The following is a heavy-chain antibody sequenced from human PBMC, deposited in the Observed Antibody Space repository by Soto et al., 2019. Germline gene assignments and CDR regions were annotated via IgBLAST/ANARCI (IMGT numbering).Heavy chain of an antibody. V-gene: IGHV4-28*01. D-gene: IGHD1-26*01. Sequence: QVQLQESGPGLVTPSDTLSLTCAVSGYAISSDNWWGWIRQPPGKGLEWIGYIYYSGSTYYNPSLTSRVTMSVDTSKNHFSLRLSSVTAVDTAVYYCARREPNRGDYWGQGILVTVSS. CDR1: GYAISSDNW. CDR2: IYYSGST. CDR3: ARREPNRGDY. J-gene: IGHJ4*02.